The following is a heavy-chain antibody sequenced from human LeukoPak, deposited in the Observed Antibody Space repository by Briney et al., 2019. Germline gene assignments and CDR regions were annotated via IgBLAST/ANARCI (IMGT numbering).Heavy chain of an antibody. CDR1: GFTFSSYS. CDR2: ISSSSSYI. J-gene: IGHJ4*02. Sequence: GGSLRLSCAASGFTFSSYSMNWVRQAPGKGLEWVSSISSSSSYIYYADSLKGRFTISRDNAKNSLYLQMNSLRAEDTAVYYCARDQGIAARPKYYFDYWGQGTLVTVSS. D-gene: IGHD6-6*01. V-gene: IGHV3-21*01. CDR3: ARDQGIAARPKYYFDY.